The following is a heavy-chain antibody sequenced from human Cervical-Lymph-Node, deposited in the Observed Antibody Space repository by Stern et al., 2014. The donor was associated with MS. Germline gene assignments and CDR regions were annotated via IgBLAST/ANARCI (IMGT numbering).Heavy chain of an antibody. V-gene: IGHV3-9*01. Sequence: EVQLVESGRGSVQPCRSLRLSCAASGFTFDDCAFHWVRQAPGQGLEWVSGMSWNSNNIGYADSVRGRFTISRDNAKNSLYLQMNGLRPEDTALYYCAKDISERHYYFDSWGEGTLVTVSS. D-gene: IGHD3-16*02. CDR2: MSWNSNNI. CDR1: GFTFDDCA. J-gene: IGHJ4*02. CDR3: AKDISERHYYFDS.